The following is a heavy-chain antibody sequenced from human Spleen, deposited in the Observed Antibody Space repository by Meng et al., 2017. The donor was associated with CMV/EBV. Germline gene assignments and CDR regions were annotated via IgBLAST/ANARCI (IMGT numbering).Heavy chain of an antibody. J-gene: IGHJ4*02. Sequence: ASVKVSCKASGYTFTGYYMHWVRQAPGQGLEWMGWINPNSGGTNYAQKFQGRITMTRDTSITTAYMELSSLRSDDTAVYYCARDNGSYPGYWGQGTLSPSPQ. V-gene: IGHV1-2*02. CDR3: ARDNGSYPGY. D-gene: IGHD1-26*01. CDR2: INPNSGGT. CDR1: GYTFTGYY.